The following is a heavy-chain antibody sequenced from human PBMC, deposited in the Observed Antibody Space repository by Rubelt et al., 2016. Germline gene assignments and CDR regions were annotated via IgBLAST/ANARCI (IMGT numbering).Heavy chain of an antibody. CDR2: ISSSGVST. CDR3: AREGLVGATGFDF. Sequence: GGGLGQPGGSLRLSCTASGFAFSIYAMNWVRQAPGKGLEWVSAISSSGVSTYYIDSVRGRFTISRDNSKNTVYLEMNSLTPEDSAVFYCAREGLVGATGFDFWGRGTLVTVSS. J-gene: IGHJ4*02. D-gene: IGHD1-26*01. V-gene: IGHV3-23*01. CDR1: GFAFSIYA.